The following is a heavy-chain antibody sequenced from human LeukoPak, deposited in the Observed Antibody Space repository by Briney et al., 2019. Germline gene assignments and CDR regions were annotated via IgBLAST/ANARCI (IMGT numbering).Heavy chain of an antibody. CDR3: AREGDYDILTGYYVDY. CDR1: GFTFSSYS. V-gene: IGHV3-21*01. CDR2: ISSSGSYI. J-gene: IGHJ4*02. D-gene: IGHD3-9*01. Sequence: GGSLRLSCAASGFTFSSYSMNWVRQAPGKGLEWVSSISSSGSYIYYADSVKGRFTISRDNAKSSLYLQMNSLRAEDTAVYYCAREGDYDILTGYYVDYWGQGTLVTVSS.